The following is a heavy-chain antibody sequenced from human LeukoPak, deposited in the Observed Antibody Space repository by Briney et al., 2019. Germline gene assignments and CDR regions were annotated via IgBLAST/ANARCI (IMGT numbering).Heavy chain of an antibody. D-gene: IGHD4-23*01. CDR1: GYTLTELS. CDR2: FDPEDGET. V-gene: IGHV1-24*01. CDR3: ATAVGYGGPFDY. J-gene: IGHJ4*02. Sequence: ASVKVFCKVSGYTLTELSMHWVRQAPGKGLEWMGGFDPEDGETIYAQKFQGRVTMTEDTSTDTAYMELSSLRSEDTAVYYCATAVGYGGPFDYWGQGTLVTVSS.